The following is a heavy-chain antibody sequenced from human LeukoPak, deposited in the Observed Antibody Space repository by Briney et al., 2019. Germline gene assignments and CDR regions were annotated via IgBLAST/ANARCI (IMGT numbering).Heavy chain of an antibody. Sequence: PGGSLRLSCAASGFTVTNARMTWVRQTPGKGVEWVGHIQRKSDGETTDYAAPVKDRFTISRDDSKNTLYLQMNSLKTEDTAVYYCSTGGGTYSLGAWGQGTLVIVSS. D-gene: IGHD1-26*01. CDR2: IQRKSDGETT. J-gene: IGHJ5*02. CDR3: STGGGTYSLGA. V-gene: IGHV3-15*01. CDR1: GFTVTNAR.